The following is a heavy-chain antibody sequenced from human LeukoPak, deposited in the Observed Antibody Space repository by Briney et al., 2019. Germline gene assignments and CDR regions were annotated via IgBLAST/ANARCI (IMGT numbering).Heavy chain of an antibody. Sequence: GGSLRLSCAASGLTFDDYAMHWVRQAPGKGLEWVSGISWNSGSIGYADSVKGRFTISRDNAKNSLYLQMNSLRAEDMALYYCAKDKGSSWYPYDAFDIWGQGTMVTVSS. CDR1: GLTFDDYA. D-gene: IGHD6-13*01. CDR2: ISWNSGSI. J-gene: IGHJ3*02. V-gene: IGHV3-9*03. CDR3: AKDKGSSWYPYDAFDI.